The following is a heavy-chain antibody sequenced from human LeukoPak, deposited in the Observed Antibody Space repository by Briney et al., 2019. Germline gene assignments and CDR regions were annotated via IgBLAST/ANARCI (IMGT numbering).Heavy chain of an antibody. V-gene: IGHV4-30-4*08. D-gene: IGHD5-12*01. Sequence: SQTLSLTCAVSGGSISSGDYYWSWIRQPPGKGLEWIGYIYYSGSTYYNPSLKSRVTTSVDTSKNQFSLELSSVTAADTAVYYCARGLRRGNWFDPWGQGTLVTVSS. CDR1: GGSISSGDYY. CDR2: IYYSGST. CDR3: ARGLRRGNWFDP. J-gene: IGHJ5*02.